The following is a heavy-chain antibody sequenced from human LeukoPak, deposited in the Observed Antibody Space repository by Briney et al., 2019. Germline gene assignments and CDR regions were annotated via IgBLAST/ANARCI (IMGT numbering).Heavy chain of an antibody. D-gene: IGHD3-3*01. Sequence: PSETPSLTCTVSGGSFTDYYWGWIRQPPGKGLEWIGRIYTSGSTNYNPSLKSRVTMSVDTSKNQFSLKLSSVTAADTAVYYCARDWSSSANYYMDVWGKGTTVTVSS. CDR3: ARDWSSSANYYMDV. CDR1: GGSFTDYY. CDR2: IYTSGST. V-gene: IGHV4-4*07. J-gene: IGHJ6*03.